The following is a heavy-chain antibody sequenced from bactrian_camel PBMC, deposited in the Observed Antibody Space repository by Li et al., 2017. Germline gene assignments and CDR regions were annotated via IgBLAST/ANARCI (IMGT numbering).Heavy chain of an antibody. CDR1: GFALTSYW. Sequence: QLVESGGGLVQPGGSLRLSCAASGFALTSYWMNWVRQAPGKGLEWVTVIDSTGGTTHYADSVKGRFTISRDVARNTVALQMNSLKPEDTAMYYCAAPALDKRSGDGAYCYTVLERFGTTGRGTQVTVS. D-gene: IGHD2*01. J-gene: IGHJ4*01. CDR2: IDSTGGTT. V-gene: IGHV3S25*01.